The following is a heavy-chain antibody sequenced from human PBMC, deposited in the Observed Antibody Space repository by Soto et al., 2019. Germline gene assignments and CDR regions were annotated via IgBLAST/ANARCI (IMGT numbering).Heavy chain of an antibody. Sequence: GGSLRLSCAASGFTFSSYAMSWVRQAPRKGLEWASAISGSGGSTYYADSVKGRFTISRDNSKNTLYLQMNSLRAEDTAVYYCAKDRGGRKNAFDIWGQGTRVTVSS. V-gene: IGHV3-23*01. CDR1: GFTFSSYA. CDR2: ISGSGGST. J-gene: IGHJ3*02. CDR3: AKDRGGRKNAFDI.